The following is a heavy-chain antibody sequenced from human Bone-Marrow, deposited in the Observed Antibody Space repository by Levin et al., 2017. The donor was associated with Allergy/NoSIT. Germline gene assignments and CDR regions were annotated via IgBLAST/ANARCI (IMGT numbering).Heavy chain of an antibody. D-gene: IGHD3-16*01. CDR2: IKSKADGETT. CDR3: TTDMMQLWPSG. Sequence: GGSLRLSCEVSGFTFTNAWMGWVRQAPGKGLEWLGRIKSKADGETTDYAAPVKGRFTISRDDSKDTLYLQMSSLKTEDTAVYFCTTDMMQLWPSGWGQGTLVTVSS. V-gene: IGHV3-15*01. J-gene: IGHJ4*02. CDR1: GFTFTNAW.